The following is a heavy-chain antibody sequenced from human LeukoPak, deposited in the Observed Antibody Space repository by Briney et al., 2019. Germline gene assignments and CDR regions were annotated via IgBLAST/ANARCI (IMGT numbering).Heavy chain of an antibody. Sequence: SETLPLTCTVSGGSISSSSYYWGWIRQPPGKGLEWIGSIYYSGSTYYNPSLKSRVTISVDTSKNQFSLKLSSVTAADTAVYYCARGLQWLALNWGQGTLVTVSS. CDR2: IYYSGST. CDR1: GGSISSSSYY. CDR3: ARGLQWLALN. D-gene: IGHD6-19*01. V-gene: IGHV4-39*07. J-gene: IGHJ4*02.